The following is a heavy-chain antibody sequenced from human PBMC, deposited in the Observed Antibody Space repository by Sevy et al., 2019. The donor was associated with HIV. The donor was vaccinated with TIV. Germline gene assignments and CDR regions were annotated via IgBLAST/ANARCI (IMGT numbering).Heavy chain of an antibody. J-gene: IGHJ4*02. CDR3: TRGYYYDSSGYSDY. V-gene: IGHV3-49*03. CDR1: GFTFGDYA. Sequence: GGSLRLSCTGSGFTFGDYAMSWFRQAPGMGLEWVGFIRSKDYGGATEYAASMKGRFTISRDDSKSIADLQMNSLKTEGTAVYYCTRGYYYDSSGYSDYWGQGTLVTVSS. D-gene: IGHD3-22*01. CDR2: IRSKDYGGAT.